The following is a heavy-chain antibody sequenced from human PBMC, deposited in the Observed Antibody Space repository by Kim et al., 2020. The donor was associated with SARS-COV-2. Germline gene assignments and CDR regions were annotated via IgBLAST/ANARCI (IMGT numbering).Heavy chain of an antibody. CDR2: T. Sequence: TYYHPSLTSRITISVDTSKNQFSLKLSSVTAADTAVYYCARRRGPFDYWGQGTLVTVSS. V-gene: IGHV4-39*01. CDR3: ARRRGPFDY. J-gene: IGHJ4*02.